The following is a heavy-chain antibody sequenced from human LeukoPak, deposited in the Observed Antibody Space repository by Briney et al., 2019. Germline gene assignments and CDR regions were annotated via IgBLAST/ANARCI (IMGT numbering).Heavy chain of an antibody. V-gene: IGHV4-59*01. J-gene: IGHJ4*02. CDR1: GGSISSYY. D-gene: IGHD3-22*01. CDR2: IYYSGST. Sequence: SETLSLTCTVSGGSISSYYWSWIRQPPGKGLEWIGYIYYSGSTNYNPSLKSRVTISVDTSKNQLSLKLSSVTAADTAVYYCARSYTTYYYDSSGYYYDYWGQGTLVTVSS. CDR3: ARSYTTYYYDSSGYYYDY.